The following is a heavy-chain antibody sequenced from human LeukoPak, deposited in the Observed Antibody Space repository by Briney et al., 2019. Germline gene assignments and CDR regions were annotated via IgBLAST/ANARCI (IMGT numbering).Heavy chain of an antibody. CDR2: IYTSGST. Sequence: SETLSLTCPVSGGSISSYYWSWIRRPPGKGLEWIGYIYTSGSTNYNPSLKSRVTISVDTSKAQFSLKLSSVTAADTAVYYCARHRYSSGSYGGPDYWGQGTLVTVSS. CDR1: GGSISSYY. V-gene: IGHV4-4*09. CDR3: ARHRYSSGSYGGPDY. D-gene: IGHD6-19*01. J-gene: IGHJ4*02.